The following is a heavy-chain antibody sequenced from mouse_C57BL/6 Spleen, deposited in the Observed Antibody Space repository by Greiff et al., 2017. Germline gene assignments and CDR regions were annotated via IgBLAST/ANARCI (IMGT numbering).Heavy chain of an antibody. CDR1: GYTFTSYW. V-gene: IGHV1-64*01. CDR3: ARDGGSLFAY. J-gene: IGHJ3*01. CDR2: LHPNSGST. Sequence: VQLQQPGAELVKPGASVKLSCKASGYTFTSYWLHWVKQRPGQGLALIGMLHPNSGSTNYNEKFKSKATLTVDKSSSTAYMQLSSLTSADSAVYYCARDGGSLFAYWGQGTLVTVSA.